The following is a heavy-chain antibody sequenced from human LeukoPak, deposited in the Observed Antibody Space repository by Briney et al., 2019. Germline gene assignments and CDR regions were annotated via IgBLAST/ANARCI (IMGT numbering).Heavy chain of an antibody. Sequence: PGGSLRLSCAASGFPFSESYMSWIRQAPGRGLEYISYISPSGNTVSYTDSVRGQFTFSRDNAKNSLYLQMNSLRPEDTAVYYCAKGHTSLDCRGQGALVTVSS. CDR2: ISPSGNTV. CDR1: GFPFSESY. J-gene: IGHJ4*02. CDR3: AKGHTSLDC. D-gene: IGHD2/OR15-2a*01. V-gene: IGHV3-11*01.